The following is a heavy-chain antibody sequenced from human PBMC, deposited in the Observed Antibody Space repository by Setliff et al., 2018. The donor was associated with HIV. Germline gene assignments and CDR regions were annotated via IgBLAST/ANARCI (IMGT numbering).Heavy chain of an antibody. Sequence: PSETLSLTCTVSGGSISNRYWSWIRQPPGKELEWVGSISYSGNTDQNPPLKSRVTISVDTSKNQFALNLRSVTAADTAVYYCARPIILSVIDGMDVWGQGTKVTVSS. CDR3: ARPIILSVIDGMDV. CDR1: GGSISNRY. J-gene: IGHJ6*02. CDR2: ISYSGNT. V-gene: IGHV4-59*08. D-gene: IGHD2-21*01.